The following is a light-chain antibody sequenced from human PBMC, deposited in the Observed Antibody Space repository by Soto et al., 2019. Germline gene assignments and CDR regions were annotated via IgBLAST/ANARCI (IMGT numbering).Light chain of an antibody. Sequence: QSALTQPASVAGSPGQSITISCTGTSSDVGGNYVSWYVSWYQQYPGKVPKLMIYDDNDRPSGVSNRFSGSKSGNTASLTISGLQAEDEADYYCSSYASSRTVVFGGGTKVTVL. CDR1: SSDVGGNYVSWY. CDR3: SSYASSRTVV. V-gene: IGLV2-14*01. CDR2: DDN. J-gene: IGLJ2*01.